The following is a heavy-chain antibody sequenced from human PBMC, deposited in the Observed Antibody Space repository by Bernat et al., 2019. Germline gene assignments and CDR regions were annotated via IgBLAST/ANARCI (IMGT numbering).Heavy chain of an antibody. J-gene: IGHJ6*02. Sequence: QVQLVESGGGVVQPGRSLRLSCAASGFTFSSYGMHWVRQAPGKGLEWVAVISYDGSNKYYADSVKGRFTISRDKSKNTLYLQMNSLRAEDTAVYYCAKDTGVVAATPYYYGMDVWGQGTTVTVSS. V-gene: IGHV3-30*18. CDR1: GFTFSSYG. CDR3: AKDTGVVAATPYYYGMDV. CDR2: ISYDGSNK. D-gene: IGHD2-15*01.